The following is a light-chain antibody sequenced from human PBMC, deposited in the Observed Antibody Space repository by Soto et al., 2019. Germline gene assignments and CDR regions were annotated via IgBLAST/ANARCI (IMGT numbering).Light chain of an antibody. J-gene: IGLJ1*01. Sequence: QSALTQPASVSGSPGQSITISCTGTSSDFGGYTYVSWYQQHPGKAPKLMIFDATSRPSGVSNRFSGSKSDNTASLTIAGLQAEDEDDYYCSSYTCTSTYVFGTGTKLTVL. CDR2: DAT. V-gene: IGLV2-14*03. CDR3: SSYTCTSTYV. CDR1: SSDFGGYTY.